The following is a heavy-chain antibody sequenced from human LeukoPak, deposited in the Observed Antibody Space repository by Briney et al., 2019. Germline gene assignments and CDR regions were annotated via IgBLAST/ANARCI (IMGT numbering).Heavy chain of an antibody. CDR2: IYTSGST. Sequence: SQTLSLTCTVSGGSISSGSYYWSWIRQPAGKGLEWIGRIYTSGSTNYNPSLKSRVTISVDTSKNQFSLKLSSVTAADTAVYYCARDRQWLVTRGRASAIWGQGTMVTVSS. CDR3: ARDRQWLVTRGRASAI. V-gene: IGHV4-61*02. D-gene: IGHD6-19*01. J-gene: IGHJ3*02. CDR1: GGSISSGSYY.